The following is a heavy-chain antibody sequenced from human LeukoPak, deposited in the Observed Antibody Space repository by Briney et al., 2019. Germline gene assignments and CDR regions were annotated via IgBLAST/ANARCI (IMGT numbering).Heavy chain of an antibody. Sequence: GGSLRFSCAASGFGFSRYAMTWVGQAPGKGLEWVSLITESGHSTYYTKSVKGRFTISRDNSKNTLYLQMNSLGVEDTALFCAKGFACAEVRCYGLDSWGQGILVIVSS. CDR3: AKGFACAEVRCYGLDS. CDR2: ITESGHST. CDR1: GFGFSRYA. D-gene: IGHD4/OR15-4a*01. V-gene: IGHV3-23*01. J-gene: IGHJ4*02.